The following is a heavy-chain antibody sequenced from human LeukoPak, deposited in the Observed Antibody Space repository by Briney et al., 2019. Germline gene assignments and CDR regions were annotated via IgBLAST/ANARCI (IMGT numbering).Heavy chain of an antibody. CDR1: GYTFTSYG. Sequence: GASVKVSCKASGYTFTSYGISWVRQAPGQGLEWMGWISAYNGNTNYAQKLQGRVTMTTDTSTSTAYMELRSLRSDDTAVYYCARGGGVDYDSSGPNWYFDLWGRGTLVTVSS. D-gene: IGHD3-22*01. J-gene: IGHJ2*01. CDR2: ISAYNGNT. V-gene: IGHV1-18*01. CDR3: ARGGGVDYDSSGPNWYFDL.